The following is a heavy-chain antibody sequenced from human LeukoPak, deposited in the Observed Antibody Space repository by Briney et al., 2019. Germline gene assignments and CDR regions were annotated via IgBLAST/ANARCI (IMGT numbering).Heavy chain of an antibody. Sequence: SETLSLTCTVSGGSITSSSYYWAWIRQPPGKGLEWIGSIYYSGSTYYNPSLKSRVTISVDTSKNQFSLKLSSVTAADTAVYYCANLAVAGTWFDYWGQGTLVTVSS. CDR3: ANLAVAGTWFDY. CDR2: IYYSGST. V-gene: IGHV4-39*01. J-gene: IGHJ4*02. CDR1: GGSITSSSYY. D-gene: IGHD6-19*01.